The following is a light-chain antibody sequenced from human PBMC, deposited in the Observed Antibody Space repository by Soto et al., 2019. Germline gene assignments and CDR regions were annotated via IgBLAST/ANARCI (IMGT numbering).Light chain of an antibody. Sequence: DIQMTQSPSTLSASVGDRVTITCRASQSISSWLAWYQQKPGKAPKLLIYDASSLESGVPSRFSGSGSGTEFTLTISRLQPDDFATYCCQQYNSYSLTFGQGTKVEIK. CDR2: DAS. J-gene: IGKJ1*01. V-gene: IGKV1-5*01. CDR3: QQYNSYSLT. CDR1: QSISSW.